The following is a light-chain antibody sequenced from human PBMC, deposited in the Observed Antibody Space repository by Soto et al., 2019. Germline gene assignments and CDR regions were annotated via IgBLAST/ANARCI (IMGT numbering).Light chain of an antibody. J-gene: IGLJ3*02. V-gene: IGLV1-44*01. Sequence: QSVLTQPPSASGTPGQRVNISCSGSSSNNGSNTVNWDQQLPGTAPKLLIYSNNQRPSGVTDRFSGSKSGTSASLAISGLQSEDEADYFCAAWDDSRNGTVFVRGTKLTVL. CDR3: AAWDDSRNGTV. CDR2: SNN. CDR1: SSNNGSNT.